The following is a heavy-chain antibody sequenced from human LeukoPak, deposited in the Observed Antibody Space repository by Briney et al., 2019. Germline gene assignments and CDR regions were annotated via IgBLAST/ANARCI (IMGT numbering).Heavy chain of an antibody. CDR1: GASIGSTTYY. D-gene: IGHD4-23*01. Sequence: SETLSLTCTVSGASIGSTTYYWGWIRQPPGKGLEWIGSIHYSGSTYYNPSLKSRVSISVDTSKNHFSLRLSSVTAADTAVYYCASDTSAVVRFDYWGQGTLVIVSS. V-gene: IGHV4-39*02. CDR3: ASDTSAVVRFDY. CDR2: IHYSGST. J-gene: IGHJ4*02.